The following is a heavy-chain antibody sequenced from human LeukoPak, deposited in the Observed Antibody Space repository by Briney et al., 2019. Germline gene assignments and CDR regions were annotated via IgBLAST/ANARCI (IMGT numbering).Heavy chain of an antibody. CDR2: IYTNGST. J-gene: IGHJ6*02. Sequence: PSETLSLTCTVSGGSISSYYWSWIRQPAGKGLEWIGRIYTNGSTNYNPSVTSRIAMSVDTSKNQFALKLSTVTAADTAAQHCTTDPEIFQNKRYYYYGMDVWGQGTTGTVSS. CDR3: TTDPEIFQNKRYYYYGMDV. CDR1: GGSISSYY. D-gene: IGHD2-15*01. V-gene: IGHV4-4*07.